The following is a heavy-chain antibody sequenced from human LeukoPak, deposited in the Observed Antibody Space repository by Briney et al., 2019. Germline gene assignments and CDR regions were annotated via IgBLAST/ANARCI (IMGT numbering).Heavy chain of an antibody. CDR1: GGSISSSY. J-gene: IGHJ4*02. D-gene: IGHD6-13*01. V-gene: IGHV4-4*07. CDR3: AREGSSNWYPADY. CDR2: IYTSGST. Sequence: SETLSLTCTVSGGSISSSYWSWIRQPAGKGLEWIGRIYTSGSTSYNPSLKSRVTMSVDTSKNQFSLKLSSVTAADTAVYYCAREGSSNWYPADYWGQGTLLTVSS.